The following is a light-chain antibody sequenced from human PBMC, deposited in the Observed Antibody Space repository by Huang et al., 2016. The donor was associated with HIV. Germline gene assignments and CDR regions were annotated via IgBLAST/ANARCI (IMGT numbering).Light chain of an antibody. CDR2: DAS. CDR1: QSLNKF. V-gene: IGKV3-11*01. CDR3: QQRSNSLT. Sequence: EIVLTQSPDTLSLSPGQRATLSCRASQSLNKFLNGYQQKPGQAPRLLFYDASNGAAGIPARFNGSASGTDFTLTITSLKPEEFAIYYCQQRSNSLTFGGGTKVEIK. J-gene: IGKJ4*01.